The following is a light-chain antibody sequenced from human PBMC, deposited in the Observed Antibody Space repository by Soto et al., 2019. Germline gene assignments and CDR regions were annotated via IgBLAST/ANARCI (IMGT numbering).Light chain of an antibody. CDR2: GAS. V-gene: IGKV3-15*01. CDR3: QQYNNWLFT. CDR1: QSVSSN. J-gene: IGKJ3*01. Sequence: EIVMTQSPATLSVSPGERATLSCRASQSVSSNLAWYQQKPGQAPRLLIYGASTRATGIPARFSGSGSGTEFTLTISSLQSEDFEVYYCQQYNNWLFTFGPGTKWISN.